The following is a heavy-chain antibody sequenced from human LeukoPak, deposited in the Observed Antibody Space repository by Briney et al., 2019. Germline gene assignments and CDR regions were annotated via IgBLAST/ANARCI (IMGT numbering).Heavy chain of an antibody. CDR2: ISSSSSYI. Sequence: PGGSLRLSCAASGFTFSSYSMNWVRQAPGKGLEWVSSISSSSSYIYYADSVKGRFTISRDNAKNSLYLQMNSLRAEDTAVYYCARETKDFSSGWYDDYWGQGTLVTVSS. CDR1: GFTFSSYS. J-gene: IGHJ4*02. V-gene: IGHV3-21*04. CDR3: ARETKDFSSGWYDDY. D-gene: IGHD6-19*01.